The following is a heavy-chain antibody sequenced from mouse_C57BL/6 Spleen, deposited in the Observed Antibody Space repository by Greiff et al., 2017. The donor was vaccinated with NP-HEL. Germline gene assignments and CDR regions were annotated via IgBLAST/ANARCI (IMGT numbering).Heavy chain of an antibody. Sequence: QVQLQQPGAELVRPGSSVKLSCKASGYTFTSYWMDWVKQRPGQGLEWIGNIYPSDSETHYNQKFKDKATLTVDKSSSTAYMQLSSLTSEDSAVYYCARLYDGYSFDYWGQGTTLTVSS. J-gene: IGHJ2*01. D-gene: IGHD2-3*01. CDR2: IYPSDSET. V-gene: IGHV1-61*01. CDR3: ARLYDGYSFDY. CDR1: GYTFTSYW.